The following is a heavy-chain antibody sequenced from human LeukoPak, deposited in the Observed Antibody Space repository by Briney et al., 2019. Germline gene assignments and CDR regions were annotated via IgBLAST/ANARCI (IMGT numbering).Heavy chain of an antibody. Sequence: GGSLRLSCAASGFTFSSYGMHWVRQAPGKGLEWVAVISYDGSNKYYADSVKGRFTISRDNSKNTLYLQMNSLRAEDTAVYYCARDRQWLVFGMDVWGQGTTVTVSS. CDR3: ARDRQWLVFGMDV. CDR2: ISYDGSNK. CDR1: GFTFSSYG. V-gene: IGHV3-30*03. D-gene: IGHD6-19*01. J-gene: IGHJ6*02.